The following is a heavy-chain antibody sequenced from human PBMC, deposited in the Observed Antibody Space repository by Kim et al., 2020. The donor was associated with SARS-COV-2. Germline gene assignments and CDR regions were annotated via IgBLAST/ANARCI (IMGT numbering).Heavy chain of an antibody. CDR3: ARRPTSRPGMDV. J-gene: IGHJ6*02. CDR2: INSDGSST. V-gene: IGHV3-74*01. CDR1: GFTFSSYW. Sequence: GGSLRLSCAASGFTFSSYWMHWVRQAPGKGLVWVSRINSDGSSTSYADSVKGRFTISRDNAKNTLYLQMNSLRAEDTAVYYCARRPTSRPGMDVWGQGTTVTVSS.